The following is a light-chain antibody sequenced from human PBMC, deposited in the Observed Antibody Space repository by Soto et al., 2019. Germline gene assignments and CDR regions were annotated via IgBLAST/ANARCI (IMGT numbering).Light chain of an antibody. Sequence: DLQMTQSPSTLSASVGDRVTITCRASQSISSWLAWYQQKPGKDPKLLIYKASSLESGAPSRFSGSGSGTEYTLTISSLQPDDFATYYCQQYNSYWTFGQGTKVEIE. CDR3: QQYNSYWT. J-gene: IGKJ1*01. CDR2: KAS. CDR1: QSISSW. V-gene: IGKV1-5*03.